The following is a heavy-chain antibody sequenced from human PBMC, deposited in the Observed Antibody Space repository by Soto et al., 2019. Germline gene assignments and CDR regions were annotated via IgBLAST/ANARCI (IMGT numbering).Heavy chain of an antibody. CDR1: GFTFSNYG. CDR2: MSYDGSNK. D-gene: IGHD3-10*01. J-gene: IGHJ4*02. V-gene: IGHV3-30*18. Sequence: QVQLVESGGGVVQPGRSLRLSCAGSGFTFSNYGMHWVRQAPGKGLEWVATMSYDGSNKYYADSVKGRFTISRDNSKNTLYVRMNSLRAEDTAVYYCANEGPITMELDFWGQGTLVTVSS. CDR3: ANEGPITMELDF.